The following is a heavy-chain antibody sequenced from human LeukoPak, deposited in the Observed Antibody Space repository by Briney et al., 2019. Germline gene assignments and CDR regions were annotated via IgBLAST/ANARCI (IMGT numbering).Heavy chain of an antibody. CDR3: ARRETAAGDYIDY. J-gene: IGHJ4*02. CDR2: TYRGDSDT. CDR1: GYSVTSYW. V-gene: IGHV5-51*01. Sequence: GEALKISCKCSGYSVTSYWIGWVREMPGKGEEWVGTTYRGDSDTRYSPSFQGQVTVSADRSICTAYLQWSSLKASDTAMYYCARRETAAGDYIDYWGQGTLVTVSS. D-gene: IGHD6-13*01.